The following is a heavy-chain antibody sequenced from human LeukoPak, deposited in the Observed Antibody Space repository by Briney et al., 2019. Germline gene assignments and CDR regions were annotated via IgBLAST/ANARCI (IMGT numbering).Heavy chain of an antibody. D-gene: IGHD6-13*01. J-gene: IGHJ6*02. CDR3: AKAASSSWPSYYYGMDV. V-gene: IGHV3-23*01. Sequence: PGGSLRLSCAASGFTFNNYAMNWVRQAPGKGLEWVSAISGNDGRTYYAGSVKGRFTISKDNSKNTVYLQMSSLRVDDTAVYYCAKAASSSWPSYYYGMDVWGQGTTVTVSS. CDR2: ISGNDGRT. CDR1: GFTFNNYA.